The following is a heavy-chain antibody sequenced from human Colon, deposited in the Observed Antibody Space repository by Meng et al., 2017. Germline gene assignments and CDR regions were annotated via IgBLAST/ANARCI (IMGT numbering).Heavy chain of an antibody. J-gene: IGHJ4*02. D-gene: IGHD1-26*01. CDR2: IIPIFGTA. CDR1: GGTLSSYA. V-gene: IGHV1-69*06. CDR3: ARGGSGSYGY. Sequence: SVKVSCKASGGTLSSYAISWVRQAPGQGLEWMGGIIPIFGTANYAQKFQGRVTITADKPTSTAYMELSSLRSEDTAVYYCARGGSGSYGYWGQGTLVTVSS.